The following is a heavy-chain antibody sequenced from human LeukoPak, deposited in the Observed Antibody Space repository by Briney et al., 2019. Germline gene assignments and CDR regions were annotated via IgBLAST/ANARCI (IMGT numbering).Heavy chain of an antibody. Sequence: SETLSLTCSVSGGSIGSYYWTWIRQPAGKGLEWIGRLYDSESDKNNPSLKSRVTISLDRSKNQFSLQLKSVNAADTAVYYCARGHDFGSWFVPWGQGILVIVSS. CDR1: GGSIGSYY. CDR3: ARGHDFGSWFVP. D-gene: IGHD3-3*01. CDR2: LYDSESD. J-gene: IGHJ5*02. V-gene: IGHV4-4*07.